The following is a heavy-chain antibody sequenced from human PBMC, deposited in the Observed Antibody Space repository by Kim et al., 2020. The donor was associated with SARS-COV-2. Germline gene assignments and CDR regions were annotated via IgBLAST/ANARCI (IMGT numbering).Heavy chain of an antibody. J-gene: IGHJ4*02. CDR2: INHSGST. Sequence: SETLSLTCAVYGGSFSGYYWSWIRQPPGKGLEWIGEINHSGSTNYNPSLKSRVTISVDTSKNQFSLKLSSVTAADTAVYYCARATVLIAVAGTRAFDYWGQGTLVTVSS. V-gene: IGHV4-34*01. CDR1: GGSFSGYY. CDR3: ARATVLIAVAGTRAFDY. D-gene: IGHD6-19*01.